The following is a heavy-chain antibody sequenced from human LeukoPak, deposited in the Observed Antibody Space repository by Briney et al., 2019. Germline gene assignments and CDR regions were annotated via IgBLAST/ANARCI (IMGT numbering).Heavy chain of an antibody. CDR3: ARPNIRYCSGGACPNDGSDY. CDR1: GGSISSSNYY. CDR2: IYYSGST. J-gene: IGHJ4*02. Sequence: SETLSLTCTVSGGSISSSNYYWGWIRQPPGKGLEWIGSIYYSGSTYYSPSLKSRVTISVDTSKNQFSLKLSSVTAADTAVYYCARPNIRYCSGGACPNDGSDYWGQGTLVTVSS. V-gene: IGHV4-39*07. D-gene: IGHD2-15*01.